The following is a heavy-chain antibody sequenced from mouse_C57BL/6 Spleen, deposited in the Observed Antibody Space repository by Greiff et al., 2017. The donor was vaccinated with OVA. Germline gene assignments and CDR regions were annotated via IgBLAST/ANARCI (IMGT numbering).Heavy chain of an antibody. Sequence: QVQLQQSGAELVRPGTSVKMSCKASGYTFTNYWIGWAKQRPGHGLEWIGDIYPGGGYTTYNEKFKGKATLTADKSSSTADMQFSSLTSEDSAIYYCARGDGSTFDYGGQGTTRTVAS. J-gene: IGHJ2*01. CDR1: GYTFTNYW. CDR2: IYPGGGYT. D-gene: IGHD1-1*01. CDR3: ARGDGSTFDY. V-gene: IGHV1-63*01.